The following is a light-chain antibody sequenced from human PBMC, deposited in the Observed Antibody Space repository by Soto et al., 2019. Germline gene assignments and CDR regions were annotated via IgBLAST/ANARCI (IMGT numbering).Light chain of an antibody. Sequence: QSVLTQPASVSGSPGQSITISCTRSSSDVGPYDLVSGYQQYPGKAPKLMIYEGSKRHSGVSNRFSASESGNTAFLTISGLQAEDEADYYCCSYAPSDTFLLGGGTKVTVL. V-gene: IGLV2-23*03. CDR3: CSYAPSDTFL. CDR1: SSDVGPYDL. CDR2: EGS. J-gene: IGLJ2*01.